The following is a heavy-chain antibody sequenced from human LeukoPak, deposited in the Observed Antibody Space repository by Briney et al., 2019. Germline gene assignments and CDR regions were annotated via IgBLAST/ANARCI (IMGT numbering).Heavy chain of an antibody. V-gene: IGHV3-73*01. CDR2: IRSKANSYAT. D-gene: IGHD6-19*01. CDR3: TRQGIAVAYYYYYYMAV. Sequence: GGSLRLSCAASGFTFSGSAMHWVRQASGKGLEWVGRIRSKANSYATAYAASVKGRFTISRDDSKNTAYLQMNSLKTEDTAVYYFTRQGIAVAYYYYYYMAVWGKGTTATV. CDR1: GFTFSGSA. J-gene: IGHJ6*03.